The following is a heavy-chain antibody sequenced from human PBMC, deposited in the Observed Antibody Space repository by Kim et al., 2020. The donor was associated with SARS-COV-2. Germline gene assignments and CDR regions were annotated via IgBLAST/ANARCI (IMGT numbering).Heavy chain of an antibody. J-gene: IGHJ4*02. CDR3: ARDPSYYDSSGYSY. Sequence: GGSLRLSCAASGFTFSSYAMHWVRQAPGKGPEWVAVISYDGSNKYYADSVKGRFTISRDNSKNTLYLQMNSLRAEDTAVYYCARDPSYYDSSGYSYWGQGTLVTVSS. D-gene: IGHD3-22*01. CDR1: GFTFSSYA. CDR2: ISYDGSNK. V-gene: IGHV3-30-3*01.